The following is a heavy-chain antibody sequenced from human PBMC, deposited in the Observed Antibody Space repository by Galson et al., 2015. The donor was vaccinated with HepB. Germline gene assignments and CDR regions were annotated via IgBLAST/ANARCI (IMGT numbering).Heavy chain of an antibody. CDR3: ARDLSRYDSSGYYHFDY. CDR2: TYYRSKWYN. CDR1: GDSVSSNSAA. D-gene: IGHD3-22*01. V-gene: IGHV6-1*01. J-gene: IGHJ4*02. Sequence: CAISGDSVSSNSAAWNWIRQSPSRGLEWLGRTYYRSKWYNDYAVSVKSRITINPDTSKNQFSLQLNSVTPEDTVVYYCARDLSRYDSSGYYHFDYWGQGTLVTVSS.